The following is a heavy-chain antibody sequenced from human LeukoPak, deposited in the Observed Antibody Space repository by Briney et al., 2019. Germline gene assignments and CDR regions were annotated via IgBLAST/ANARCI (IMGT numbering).Heavy chain of an antibody. CDR1: GGSISSYY. CDR2: IYTSGST. Sequence: SETLSLTCTVSGGSISSYYWSWIRQPAGKGLEWIGRIYTSGSTNYNPSLKSRVTMSVDTSKNQFSLKLSSATAADTAVYYCARDTVLGASGGAFDIRGQGTMVAVSS. CDR3: ARDTVLGASGGAFDI. D-gene: IGHD4-17*01. V-gene: IGHV4-4*07. J-gene: IGHJ3*02.